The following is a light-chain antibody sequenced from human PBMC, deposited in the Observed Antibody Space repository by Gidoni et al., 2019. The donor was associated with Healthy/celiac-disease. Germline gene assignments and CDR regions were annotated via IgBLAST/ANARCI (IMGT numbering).Light chain of an antibody. CDR1: QSVSSY. V-gene: IGKV3-11*01. Sequence: EIVWRQSPATLSLSPGERATLSCRASQSVSSYLAWYQQKPGQAPRLLIYDASNRATGIPARFSGSGSGTDFTLTISSLEPEDFAGYYCQQRSNWPPKLTFGGGTKVEIK. J-gene: IGKJ4*01. CDR3: QQRSNWPPKLT. CDR2: DAS.